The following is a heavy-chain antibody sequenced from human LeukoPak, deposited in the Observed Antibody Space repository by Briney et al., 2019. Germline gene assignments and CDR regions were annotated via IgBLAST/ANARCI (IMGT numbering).Heavy chain of an antibody. J-gene: IGHJ3*02. CDR3: ARSGLRMDAFNI. CDR2: IIPIVAIT. CDR1: GGTFSSYA. V-gene: IGHV1-69*04. D-gene: IGHD1-14*01. Sequence: SVKVSCKASGGTFSSYAISWVRQAPGQGLEWMGRIIPIVAITNYAQKFQGRVTITADKSATTAYMELSSLRSDDTAVYFCARSGLRMDAFNIWGQGTVVTVSS.